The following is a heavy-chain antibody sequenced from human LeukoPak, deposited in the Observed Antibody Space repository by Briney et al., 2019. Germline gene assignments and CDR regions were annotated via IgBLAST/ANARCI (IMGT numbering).Heavy chain of an antibody. D-gene: IGHD3-22*01. Sequence: PGGSLRLSCAASGFTFSSYSMNWVRQAPGKGLEWVSCISSSSSYIYYADSVKGRFTISRDNAKNSLYLQMNGLRAEDTAVYYCARGSAVRGWDDYSGYYPTFDYWGQGTLVTVSS. CDR2: ISSSSSYI. CDR1: GFTFSSYS. CDR3: ARGSAVRGWDDYSGYYPTFDY. V-gene: IGHV3-21*01. J-gene: IGHJ4*02.